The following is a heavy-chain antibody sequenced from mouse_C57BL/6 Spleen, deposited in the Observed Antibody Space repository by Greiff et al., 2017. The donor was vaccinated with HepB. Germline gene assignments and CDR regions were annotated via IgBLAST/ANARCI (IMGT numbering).Heavy chain of an antibody. D-gene: IGHD1-1*01. CDR1: GFNIKNTY. CDR3: ARSAYGSSSTWYFDV. CDR2: IDPANGNT. J-gene: IGHJ1*03. V-gene: IGHV14-3*01. Sequence: EVQLQQSVAELVRPGASVKLSCTASGFNIKNTYMHWVKQRPEQGLEWIGRIDPANGNTKYAPKFQGKATITADTSSNTASLQLSSLTSEDTAIYCCARSAYGSSSTWYFDVWGTGTTVTVSS.